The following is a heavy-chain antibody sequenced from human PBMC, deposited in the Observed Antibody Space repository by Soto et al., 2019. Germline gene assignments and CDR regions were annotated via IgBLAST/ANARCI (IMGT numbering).Heavy chain of an antibody. CDR3: ARDPNYYDSSGYPEPDY. J-gene: IGHJ4*02. Sequence: QVQLVQSGAGVKKPGSSVKVSCKASGGTFSSYAISWVRQAPGQGLEWMGGIIPIFGTANYAQKFQGRVTITADESTSTAYMELSSLRSEDTAVYYCARDPNYYDSSGYPEPDYWGQGTLVTVSS. CDR2: IIPIFGTA. D-gene: IGHD3-22*01. CDR1: GGTFSSYA. V-gene: IGHV1-69*01.